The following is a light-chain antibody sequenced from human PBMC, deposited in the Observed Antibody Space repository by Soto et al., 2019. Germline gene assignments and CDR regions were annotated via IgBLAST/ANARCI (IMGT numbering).Light chain of an antibody. CDR2: AAS. CDR1: QSISSY. J-gene: IGKJ2*01. CDR3: QQSYSTPGT. Sequence: DIQMTQSPSSLSASVGDRVTITCRASQSISSYLNWYQQKPGKAPKLLIYAASSLQSGVPLRFSGSGSGTEFTLTISSLQPEDFATYYCQQSYSTPGTFGQGTKLEIK. V-gene: IGKV1-39*01.